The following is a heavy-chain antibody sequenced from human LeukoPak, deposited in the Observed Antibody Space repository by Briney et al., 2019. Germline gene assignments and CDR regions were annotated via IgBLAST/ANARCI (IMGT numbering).Heavy chain of an antibody. Sequence: GGSLRLSCAASGFTFSSYAMSWVRQAPGKGLEWVTAISGSGGSTYYADSVKGRFTISRDNSKNTLYLQMNSLRAEDTAVYYCAKVFMYYYDSSGPNWFDPWGQGTLVTVSS. J-gene: IGHJ5*02. CDR1: GFTFSSYA. CDR2: ISGSGGST. V-gene: IGHV3-23*01. D-gene: IGHD3-22*01. CDR3: AKVFMYYYDSSGPNWFDP.